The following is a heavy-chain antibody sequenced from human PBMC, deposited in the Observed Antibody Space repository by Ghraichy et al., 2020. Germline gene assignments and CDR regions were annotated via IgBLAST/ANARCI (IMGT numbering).Heavy chain of an antibody. V-gene: IGHV4-39*01. Sequence: SETLTLTCTVSGGSISSSSYYWGWIRQPPGKGLEWIGSIYYSGSTYYNPSLKSRVTISVDTSKNQFSLKLSSVTAADTAVYYCARHVSWGPIDYWGQGTLVTVSS. CDR1: GGSISSSSYY. CDR2: IYYSGST. D-gene: IGHD7-27*01. CDR3: ARHVSWGPIDY. J-gene: IGHJ4*02.